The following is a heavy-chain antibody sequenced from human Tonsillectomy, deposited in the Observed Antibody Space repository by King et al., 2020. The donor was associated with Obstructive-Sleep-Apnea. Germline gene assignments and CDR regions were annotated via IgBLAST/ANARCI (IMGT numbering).Heavy chain of an antibody. CDR2: VNNRGST. D-gene: IGHD3-9*01. V-gene: IGHV4-34*01. Sequence: VQLQQWGAGLLKPSETLSLTCGVYGGPFSGYFWTWIRQPPGKGLEWVGEVNNRGSTKYNPSLEGRLTISVDASKNQFSLELTSVTAADTAVYYCASALPYRPGHSDYWGQGIQVTVST. CDR1: GGPFSGYF. CDR3: ASALPYRPGHSDY. J-gene: IGHJ4*02.